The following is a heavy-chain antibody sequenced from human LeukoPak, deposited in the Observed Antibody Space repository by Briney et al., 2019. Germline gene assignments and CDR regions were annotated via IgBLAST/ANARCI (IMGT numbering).Heavy chain of an antibody. CDR3: ATQWFGELSLIDY. J-gene: IGHJ4*02. CDR1: GFTFSSYA. D-gene: IGHD3-10*01. CDR2: ISYDGSNK. V-gene: IGHV3-30*03. Sequence: GGSLRLSCAASGFTFSSYAMSWVRQAPGKGLEWVAVISYDGSNKYYADSVKGRFTISRDNSKNTLYLQMNSLRAEDTAVYYCATQWFGELSLIDYWGQGTLVTVSS.